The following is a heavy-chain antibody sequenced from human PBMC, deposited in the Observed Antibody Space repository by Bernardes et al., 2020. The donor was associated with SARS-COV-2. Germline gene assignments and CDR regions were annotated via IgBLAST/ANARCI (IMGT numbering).Heavy chain of an antibody. V-gene: IGHV4-59*01. D-gene: IGHD3-10*01. CDR2: IYYSGST. CDR3: AREGRRGFGELYY. CDR1: GGSISSYY. J-gene: IGHJ4*02. Sequence: SETLSLTCTVSGGSISSYYWSWIRQPPGKGLEWIGYIYYSGSTNYNPSLKSRVTISVDTSKNQFSLKLSSVTAADTAVYYCAREGRRGFGELYYWGQGTLVTVSS.